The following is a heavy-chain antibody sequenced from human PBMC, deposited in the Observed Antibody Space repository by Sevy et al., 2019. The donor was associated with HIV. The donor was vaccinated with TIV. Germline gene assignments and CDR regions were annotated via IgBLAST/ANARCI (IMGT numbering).Heavy chain of an antibody. J-gene: IGHJ6*02. V-gene: IGHV3-48*01. D-gene: IGHD2-21*01. CDR3: ARAGGDTAYAMDV. CDR2: ISSSSSTI. CDR1: GFTFSSYS. Sequence: GGSLRLSCAASGFTFSSYSMNWVRQAPGKGLEWVSYISSSSSTIVNADSVKGRFTISRDNAKNSLFLQMNSLRAEDTAVYYCARAGGDTAYAMDVWGQGTTVTVSS.